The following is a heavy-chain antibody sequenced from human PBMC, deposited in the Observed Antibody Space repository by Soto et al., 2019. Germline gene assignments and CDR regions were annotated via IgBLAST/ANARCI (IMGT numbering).Heavy chain of an antibody. D-gene: IGHD6-13*01. CDR3: ARAPGYSSSWYIDY. Sequence: SETLSLTCTVSGGSISSYCWSWIRQPPGKGLEWIGYIYYSGSTNYNPSLKSRVTISVDTSKNQFSLKLSSVTAADTAVYYCARAPGYSSSWYIDYWGQGTLVTV. J-gene: IGHJ4*02. CDR1: GGSISSYC. V-gene: IGHV4-59*01. CDR2: IYYSGST.